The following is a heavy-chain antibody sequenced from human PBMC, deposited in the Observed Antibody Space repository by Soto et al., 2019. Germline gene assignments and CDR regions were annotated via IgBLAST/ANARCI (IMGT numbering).Heavy chain of an antibody. CDR3: ARLPYGDYFFWFDP. CDR1: GGSISSSSYY. Sequence: PSETLSLTCTVSGGSISSSSYYWGWIRQPPGKGLEWIGSIYYSGSTYYNPSLKSRVTISVDTSKNQFSLKLSSVTAADTAVYYCARLPYGDYFFWFDPWGQGTLVTVSS. V-gene: IGHV4-39*01. CDR2: IYYSGST. J-gene: IGHJ5*02. D-gene: IGHD4-17*01.